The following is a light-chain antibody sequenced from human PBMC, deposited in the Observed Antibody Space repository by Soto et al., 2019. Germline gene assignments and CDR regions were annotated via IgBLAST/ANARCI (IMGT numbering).Light chain of an antibody. V-gene: IGKV3-15*01. Sequence: EIVMTQSPATLSVSPGERFTLSCRASQSVRNNLAWYQQKPGQAPRLLIYEASIRATGVPARFSGSGYGTEFTLTISRLEPEDFAVYYCQHYVTSLTTFGQGTKVDIK. J-gene: IGKJ1*01. CDR3: QHYVTSLTT. CDR1: QSVRNN. CDR2: EAS.